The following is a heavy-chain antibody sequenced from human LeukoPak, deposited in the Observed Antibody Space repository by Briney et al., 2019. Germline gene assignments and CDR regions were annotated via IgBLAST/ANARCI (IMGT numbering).Heavy chain of an antibody. CDR2: ISGSASST. Sequence: GGSLRLSCAVSGFMFSNYAMSWVRQAPGKGLEWVSAISGSASSTYYADSVKGRFTISRDNSENTVYLRMNSLRAEDTAVYYCARFDSYGPGRSYWGQGTLVTVSS. V-gene: IGHV3-23*01. D-gene: IGHD3-10*01. CDR1: GFMFSNYA. J-gene: IGHJ4*02. CDR3: ARFDSYGPGRSY.